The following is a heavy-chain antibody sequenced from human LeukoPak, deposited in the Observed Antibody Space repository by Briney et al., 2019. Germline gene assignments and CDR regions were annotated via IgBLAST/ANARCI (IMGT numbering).Heavy chain of an antibody. CDR2: IIPIFGTA. CDR1: GGTFSSYA. Sequence: GASVEVSCKASGGTFSSYAISWVRQAPGQGLEWMGGIIPIFGTANYAQKFQGRVTITADESTSTAYMELSSLRSEDTAVYYCEFRLNTAMVTVDYWGQGTLVTVSS. CDR3: EFRLNTAMVTVDY. V-gene: IGHV1-69*13. D-gene: IGHD5-18*01. J-gene: IGHJ4*02.